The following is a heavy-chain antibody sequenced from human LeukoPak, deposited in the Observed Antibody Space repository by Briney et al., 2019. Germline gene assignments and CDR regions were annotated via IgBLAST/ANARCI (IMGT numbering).Heavy chain of an antibody. J-gene: IGHJ4*02. Sequence: GGSLRLSCAASGFTFSSYAMSWVRQAPGKGLEWVSAISGSGGSTYYADSVKGRFTISRDNSKSTLYLQMNSLRAEDTAVYYCAKDMSYSGSYSVYWGQGTLVTVSS. D-gene: IGHD1-26*01. V-gene: IGHV3-23*01. CDR1: GFTFSSYA. CDR3: AKDMSYSGSYSVY. CDR2: ISGSGGST.